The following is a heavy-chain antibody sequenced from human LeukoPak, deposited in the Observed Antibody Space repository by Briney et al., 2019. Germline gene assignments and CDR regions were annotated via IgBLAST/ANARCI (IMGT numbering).Heavy chain of an antibody. CDR2: IWYDGSNE. Sequence: PGKSLRLSCAASGFTFSSYGMHWVRQAPGKGLELVANIWYDGSNEYYAGSVKGRLTISRDNSKNTLYLQMNSLRVEDTAVYYCARDRERAADLGYWGQGTLVTVSS. V-gene: IGHV3-33*01. CDR1: GFTFSSYG. CDR3: ARDRERAADLGY. J-gene: IGHJ4*02. D-gene: IGHD6-13*01.